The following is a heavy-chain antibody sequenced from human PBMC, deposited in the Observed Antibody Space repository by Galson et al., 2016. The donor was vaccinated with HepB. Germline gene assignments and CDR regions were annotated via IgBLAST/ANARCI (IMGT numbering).Heavy chain of an antibody. D-gene: IGHD6-19*01. Sequence: SVKVSCKASGYTFSNHGVNWVRQAPGQRLEWMGWVNPGHGDTGYSQNFQGRATITSDTSATTVYMELNRLTSEDTAVYYCVRDPVRGWAPFDYWGQGTLVTVSS. CDR1: GYTFSNHG. V-gene: IGHV1-3*01. CDR3: VRDPVRGWAPFDY. J-gene: IGHJ4*02. CDR2: VNPGHGDT.